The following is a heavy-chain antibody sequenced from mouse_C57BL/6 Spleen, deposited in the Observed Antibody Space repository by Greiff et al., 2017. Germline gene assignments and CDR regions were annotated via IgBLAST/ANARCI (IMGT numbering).Heavy chain of an antibody. J-gene: IGHJ3*01. CDR1: GFTFTDYY. CDR3: ARSSYDYDEGTWFAY. Sequence: EVQLMESGGGLVQPGGSLSLSCAASGFTFTDYYMSWVRQPPGKALEWLGFIRNKDNGYTTEYSASVKGRLTISRDNSQSILYLQMNALRAEDSATYYCARSSYDYDEGTWFAYWGQGTLVTVSA. CDR2: IRNKDNGYTT. D-gene: IGHD2-4*01. V-gene: IGHV7-3*01.